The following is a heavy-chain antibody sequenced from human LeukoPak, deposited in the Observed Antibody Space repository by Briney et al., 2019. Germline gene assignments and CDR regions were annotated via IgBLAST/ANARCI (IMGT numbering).Heavy chain of an antibody. Sequence: GASVKVSCKASGGTFSSYAISWVRQAPGQGLEWMGRIIPILGIANYAQKFQGRVTITVDKSTSTAYMELSSLRSEDTAVYYCARDITMVRGAGYYYGMDVWGQGTTVTVSS. J-gene: IGHJ6*02. V-gene: IGHV1-69*04. CDR3: ARDITMVRGAGYYYGMDV. CDR2: IIPILGIA. CDR1: GGTFSSYA. D-gene: IGHD3-10*01.